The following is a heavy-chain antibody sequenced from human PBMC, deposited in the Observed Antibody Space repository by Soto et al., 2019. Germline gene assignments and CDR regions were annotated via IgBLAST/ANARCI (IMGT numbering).Heavy chain of an antibody. CDR1: GGSISDFY. CDR3: ARVGGLAARTFDY. D-gene: IGHD6-6*01. CDR2: IYYSGST. V-gene: IGHV4-59*01. Sequence: SETLSLTCTVSGGSISDFYWSWIRQPPGKGLEWIGYIYYSGSTNYNPSLKSRVTISVDTSKNQFSLNLRSMSPADTAVYYCARVGGLAARTFDYWGPGTLVTVPQ. J-gene: IGHJ4*02.